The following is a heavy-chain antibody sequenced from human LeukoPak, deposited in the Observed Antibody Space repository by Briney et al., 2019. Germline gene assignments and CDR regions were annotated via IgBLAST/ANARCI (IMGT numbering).Heavy chain of an antibody. CDR1: GYTLTELS. J-gene: IGHJ4*02. Sequence: GASVKVSCKVSGYTLTELSMHWVRQAPGKGLEWMGGFDPEDGETIYAQKFQGRVTMTEDTSTDTAYMELSSLRSEDTAVYYCATDLLLGIAEGYWGQGTLVTVSS. CDR2: FDPEDGET. CDR3: ATDLLLGIAEGY. V-gene: IGHV1-24*01. D-gene: IGHD6-13*01.